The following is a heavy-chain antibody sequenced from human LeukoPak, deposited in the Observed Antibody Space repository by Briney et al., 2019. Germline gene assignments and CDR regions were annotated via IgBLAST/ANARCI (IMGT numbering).Heavy chain of an antibody. J-gene: IGHJ4*02. CDR1: GFTFSSYS. CDR2: ITSSGSVM. D-gene: IGHD5-12*01. CDR3: AKGRGYSGYDSYFDY. Sequence: PGGSLRLSCAASGFTFSSYSMNWVRQAPGKGLEWVSYITSSGSVMYHADSVRGRFTISRDNAKNSLYLEMNSLRDEDTAVYYCAKGRGYSGYDSYFDYWGQGTLVTVSS. V-gene: IGHV3-48*02.